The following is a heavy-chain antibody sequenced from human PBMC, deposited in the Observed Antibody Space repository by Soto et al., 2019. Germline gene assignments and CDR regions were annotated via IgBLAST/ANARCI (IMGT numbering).Heavy chain of an antibody. D-gene: IGHD6-13*01. J-gene: IGHJ4*02. CDR3: ARETRIAAAGTGY. CDR2: MNPNSGNT. Sequence: GASVKVSCKASGYIFTSYDINWVRQATGQGLEWMGWMNPNSGNTGYAQKFQSRVTMTRNTSISTAYMELSSLRSEDTAVYYCARETRIAAAGTGYWGQGTLVTVSS. CDR1: GYIFTSYD. V-gene: IGHV1-8*01.